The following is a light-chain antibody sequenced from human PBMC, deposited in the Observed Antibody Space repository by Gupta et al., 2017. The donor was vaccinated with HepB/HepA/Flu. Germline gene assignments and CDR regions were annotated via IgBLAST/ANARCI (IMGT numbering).Light chain of an antibody. CDR3: RQVDNSPFT. V-gene: IGKV1-6*01. Sequence: AIQITQPPSSRSASVGHRVTIHCRSSQGISNDLGWYQQKPGNAPKLLIYAASSLQSGVPSRFSGSGSGTDFTLTISSLQPEDFATYYCRQVDNSPFTFGGGTKVEIK. J-gene: IGKJ4*01. CDR1: QGISND. CDR2: AAS.